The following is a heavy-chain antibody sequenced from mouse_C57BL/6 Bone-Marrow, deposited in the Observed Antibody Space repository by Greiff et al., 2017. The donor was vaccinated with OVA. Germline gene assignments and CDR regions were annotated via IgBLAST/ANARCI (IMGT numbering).Heavy chain of an antibody. CDR1: GYTFTDYE. J-gene: IGHJ2*01. CDR2: IDPETGGT. V-gene: IGHV1-15*01. CDR3: TRGADYSNYPYFDY. D-gene: IGHD2-5*01. Sequence: VQLVESGAELVRPGASVPLSCKASGYTFTDYEMHWVKQTPVHGLEWIGAIDPETGGTAYNQKFKGKAILTADKSSSTAYMELRILTSKDSAVYYCTRGADYSNYPYFDYWGQGTTLTVSS.